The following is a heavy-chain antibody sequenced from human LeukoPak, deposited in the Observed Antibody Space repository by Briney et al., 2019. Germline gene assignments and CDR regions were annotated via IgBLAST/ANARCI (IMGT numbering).Heavy chain of an antibody. CDR1: GYTFTSYD. D-gene: IGHD1-14*01. Sequence: ASVKVSCKASGYTFTSYDINWVRQATGQGLEWMGWMNPNSGNTGYAQKFQGRVTMTRNTSISTAYMELSSLRAEDTALYYCAKDRGERTMDVWGQGTTVTVSS. CDR2: MNPNSGNT. V-gene: IGHV1-8*01. CDR3: AKDRGERTMDV. J-gene: IGHJ6*02.